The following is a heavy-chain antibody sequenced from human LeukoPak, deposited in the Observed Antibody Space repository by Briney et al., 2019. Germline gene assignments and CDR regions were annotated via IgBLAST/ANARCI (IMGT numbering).Heavy chain of an antibody. J-gene: IGHJ4*02. V-gene: IGHV3-7*03. CDR3: ARDSSSWYGGSFDFDY. CDR2: IKQDGSEK. D-gene: IGHD6-13*01. CDR1: GFTFSNYW. Sequence: GGSLRLSCAASGFTFSNYWMGWARQAPGKGLEWVANIKQDGSEKYYVDSVKGRFTISRDNAKNSLYLQMNSLRAEDTAVYYCARDSSSWYGGSFDFDYWGQGTLVTVSS.